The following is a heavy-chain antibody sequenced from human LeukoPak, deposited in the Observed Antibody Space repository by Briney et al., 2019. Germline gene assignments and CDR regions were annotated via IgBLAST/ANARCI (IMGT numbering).Heavy chain of an antibody. Sequence: PSETLSLTCAVYGGSFSGYYWSWIRQPPGKGLEWIGEINHSGSTNYNPSLKSRVTISVDTSKNQFSLKLSSVTAADTAVYYCARGPRTVTNPPVVDSICADFDYWGQGTLVAVSS. J-gene: IGHJ4*02. D-gene: IGHD4-17*01. CDR3: ARGPRTVTNPPVVDSICADFDY. V-gene: IGHV4-34*01. CDR2: INHSGST. CDR1: GGSFSGYY.